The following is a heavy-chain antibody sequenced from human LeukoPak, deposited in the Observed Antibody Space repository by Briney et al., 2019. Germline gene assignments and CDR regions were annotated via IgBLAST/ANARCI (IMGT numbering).Heavy chain of an antibody. CDR2: IYSGGNT. CDR3: ARDLTVTGTFYYYYMDV. Sequence: GGSLRLSCAASGFTFSGCGMHCVRQAPGKGLGWVSFIYSGGNTHYSDSVKGRFTISRDNSKNTLYLQMNSLRAEDTAVYYCARDLTVTGTFYYYYMDVWGKGTTVTVSS. V-gene: IGHV3-NL1*01. J-gene: IGHJ6*03. CDR1: GFTFSGCG. D-gene: IGHD4-17*01.